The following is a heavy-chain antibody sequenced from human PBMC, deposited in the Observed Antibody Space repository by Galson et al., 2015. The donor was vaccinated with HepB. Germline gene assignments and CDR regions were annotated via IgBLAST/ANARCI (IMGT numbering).Heavy chain of an antibody. Sequence: SLRLSCAASGFTFSSYWMSWVRQAPGKGLEWVANIKQDGSEKYYVDSVKGRFTISRDNAKNSLYLQMNSLRAEDTAVYYCARDDHSRGYSYGQDAFDIWGQGTMVTVSS. CDR3: ARDDHSRGYSYGQDAFDI. CDR2: IKQDGSEK. CDR1: GFTFSSYW. V-gene: IGHV3-7*03. J-gene: IGHJ3*02. D-gene: IGHD5-18*01.